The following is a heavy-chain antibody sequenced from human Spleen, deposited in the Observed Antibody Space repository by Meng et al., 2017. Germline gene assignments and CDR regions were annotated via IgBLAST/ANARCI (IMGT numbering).Heavy chain of an antibody. V-gene: IGHV4-34*01. CDR1: GWSFSDYY. CDR3: ARGPTTMAHDFDY. Sequence: QGQRQQGGAGLLMPQEALPLSCVVSGWSFSDYYWSWIRQPPGKGLAWIGEINHSGSTNYNPSLESRATISVDTSQNNLSLKLSSVTAADSAVYYCARGPTTMAHDFDYWDQGTLVTVSS. J-gene: IGHJ4*02. D-gene: IGHD4-11*01. CDR2: INHSGST.